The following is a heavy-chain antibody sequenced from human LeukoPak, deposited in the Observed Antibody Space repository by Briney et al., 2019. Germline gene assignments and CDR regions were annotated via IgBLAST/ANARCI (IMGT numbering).Heavy chain of an antibody. CDR3: AREGRGEYFDY. J-gene: IGHJ4*02. D-gene: IGHD3-10*01. CDR1: GFTFSSYW. CDR2: INQDGSEK. Sequence: EVQLVESGGGLVQPGGSLRLSCAASGFTFSSYWMNWVRLAPGKGLVWVANINQDGSEKYYVDSVKGRFTISRDNGKNSLYLQLNSLRAEDTAVYYCAREGRGEYFDYWGQGTLVTVSS. V-gene: IGHV3-7*01.